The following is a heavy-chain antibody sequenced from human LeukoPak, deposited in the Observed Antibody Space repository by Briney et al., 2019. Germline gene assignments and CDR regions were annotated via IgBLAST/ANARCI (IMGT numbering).Heavy chain of an antibody. CDR3: ARVKAGPYYYDSSGYYHSA. CDR1: GYTFTSYY. D-gene: IGHD3-22*01. CDR2: INPSGGST. J-gene: IGHJ5*02. Sequence: ASVKVSCKASGYTFTSYYMHWVRQAPGQGLEWMGIINPSGGSTSYAQKFQGRVTMTRDMSTSTVYMELSSLRSEDTAVYYCARVKAGPYYYDSSGYYHSAWGQGTLVTVSS. V-gene: IGHV1-46*01.